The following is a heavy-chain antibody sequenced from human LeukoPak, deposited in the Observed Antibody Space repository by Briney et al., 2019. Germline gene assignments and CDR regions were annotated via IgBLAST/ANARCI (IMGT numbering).Heavy chain of an antibody. Sequence: GGSLRLSCPASGFTFSSYAMHWVRQAPGKGLEYVSAITSNGGKTYYGNSVKGRFTVSRDNSKNTLYLQMGSLRAEDMAVYYCAREDGYNYGYSYWFDPWGQGTLVTVSS. J-gene: IGHJ5*02. D-gene: IGHD5-18*01. CDR2: ITSNGGKT. CDR3: AREDGYNYGYSYWFDP. V-gene: IGHV3-64*01. CDR1: GFTFSSYA.